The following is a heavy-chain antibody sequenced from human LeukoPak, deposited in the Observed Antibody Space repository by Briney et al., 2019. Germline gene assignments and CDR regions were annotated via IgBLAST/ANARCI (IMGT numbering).Heavy chain of an antibody. CDR2: IYYSGST. V-gene: IGHV4-59*11. Sequence: SETLSLTCTVSGGSISSHYWSWIRQPPGKGVEWIGYIYYSGSTNYNPSLKSRVTISVDTSKNQLSLKLSSVTAADTAVYYCARESSRGSSDYWGQGTLVTVSS. J-gene: IGHJ4*02. D-gene: IGHD2-15*01. CDR3: ARESSRGSSDY. CDR1: GGSISSHY.